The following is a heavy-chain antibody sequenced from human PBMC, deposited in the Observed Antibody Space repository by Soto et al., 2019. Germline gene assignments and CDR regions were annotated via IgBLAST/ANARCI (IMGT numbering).Heavy chain of an antibody. Sequence: PYQTLPFTCSVSGGSLSSGYYYWSWIRQPPGKGLAWIGNIYYSGNTYYNPSLKSRLIISIDTSNNQFSLKVGSVTAADTAVYFCASTRLYGMDAGRQESTVTVYS. V-gene: IGHV4-30-4*01. D-gene: IGHD1-26*01. CDR2: IYYSGNT. CDR1: GGSLSSGYYY. CDR3: ASTRLYGMDA. J-gene: IGHJ6*02.